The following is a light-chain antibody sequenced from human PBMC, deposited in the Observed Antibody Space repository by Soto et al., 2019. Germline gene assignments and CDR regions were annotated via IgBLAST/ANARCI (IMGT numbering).Light chain of an antibody. V-gene: IGKV1-5*03. CDR3: QHYNDYPWT. CDR2: RAS. J-gene: IGKJ1*01. Sequence: DIQMTQSPSTLSSSVGDRVTITCRASQNIITWLAWYQQKPGKAPKLLIYRASSLESWVPSRFSGSGSGTEFTLTISSLQPDDIATYYCQHYNDYPWTFGQGTKVEIK. CDR1: QNIITW.